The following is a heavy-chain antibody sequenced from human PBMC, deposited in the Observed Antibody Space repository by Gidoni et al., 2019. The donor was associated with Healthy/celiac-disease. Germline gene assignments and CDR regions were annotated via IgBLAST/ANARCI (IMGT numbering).Heavy chain of an antibody. Sequence: QVQLQQWGAGLLKPSETLSLTCAVYGGSFSGYYWSWIRQPPGKGLEWIGEINHSGSTNYNPSLKSRVTISVDTSKNQFSLKLSSVTAADTAVYYCARGYCSGGSCPTRFDYWGQGTLVTVSS. V-gene: IGHV4-34*01. CDR3: ARGYCSGGSCPTRFDY. D-gene: IGHD2-15*01. CDR2: INHSGST. CDR1: GGSFSGYY. J-gene: IGHJ4*02.